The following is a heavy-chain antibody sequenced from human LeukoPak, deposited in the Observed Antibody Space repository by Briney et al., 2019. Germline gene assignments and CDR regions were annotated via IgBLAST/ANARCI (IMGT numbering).Heavy chain of an antibody. J-gene: IGHJ3*02. Sequence: GGSLKLSCAASVFTCDDYGMGWVRQAPGKGLEWVSGINWNGGSTGYADSVKGRFTISRDNAKNSLYMQMNSLRAEDTALYYCARDIGPHAFDIWGQGTMVTVSS. CDR3: ARDIGPHAFDI. V-gene: IGHV3-20*04. CDR1: VFTCDDYG. CDR2: INWNGGST. D-gene: IGHD1-26*01.